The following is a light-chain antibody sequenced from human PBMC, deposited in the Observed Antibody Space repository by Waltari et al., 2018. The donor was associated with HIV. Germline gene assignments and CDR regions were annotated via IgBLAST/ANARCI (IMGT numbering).Light chain of an antibody. CDR3: QGWYSSSTHAGVV. Sequence: SYVLTQPPSVSVAPGQTARITCGGSNIGSKSVHWYQQRPGQAPVLVVYDDSDRPSGIPERFCGSNVGNTATLTISRVEAGDEADYYCQGWYSSSTHAGVVFGGGTKLTVL. J-gene: IGLJ2*01. V-gene: IGLV3-21*02. CDR2: DDS. CDR1: NIGSKS.